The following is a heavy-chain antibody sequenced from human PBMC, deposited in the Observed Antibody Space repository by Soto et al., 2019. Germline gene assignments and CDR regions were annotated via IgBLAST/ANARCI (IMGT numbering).Heavy chain of an antibody. V-gene: IGHV3-23*01. J-gene: IGHJ4*02. Sequence: GGSLRLSCVASGIEFSNYAMSWVRQAPGKGLECVSISSASGRSRYHADSVKGRFTISRDNSKNTLYLHMTNLRAEDTAVYYCAKDGNWLDVYFDVWGQGTPVTVSS. CDR1: GIEFSNYA. CDR2: SSASGRSR. D-gene: IGHD6-19*01. CDR3: AKDGNWLDVYFDV.